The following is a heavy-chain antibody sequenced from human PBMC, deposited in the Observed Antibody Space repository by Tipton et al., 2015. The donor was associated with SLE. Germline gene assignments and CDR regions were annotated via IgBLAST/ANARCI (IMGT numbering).Heavy chain of an antibody. CDR3: ARGTPFMEWERNYFDP. J-gene: IGHJ5*02. V-gene: IGHV4-59*01. CDR2: MYYSGIT. D-gene: IGHD3-3*01. Sequence: TLSLTCSVSGGSIRSYYWSWIRQTPGKGLEWIGYMYYSGITNYNPSLYGRVSISVDTSRNQFSLKMNSVTGADTGMYYCARGTPFMEWERNYFDPWGQGTLVTVSS. CDR1: GGSIRSYY.